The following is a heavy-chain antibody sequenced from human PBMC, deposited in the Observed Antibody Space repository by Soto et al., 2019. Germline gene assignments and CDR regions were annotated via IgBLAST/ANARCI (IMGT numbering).Heavy chain of an antibody. J-gene: IGHJ6*02. CDR1: GFTFNNYA. D-gene: IGHD3-3*01. Sequence: GGSLRLSCAASGFTFNNYAMSWVRQAPGKGLEWVSGVSGSGSSTYYADSVKGRFTISRDNSKNTLYLQMSSLRAEDTAVYYCAKPQSGYYIHYYYYYGMDVWGQGTTVTVSS. V-gene: IGHV3-23*01. CDR3: AKPQSGYYIHYYYYYGMDV. CDR2: VSGSGSST.